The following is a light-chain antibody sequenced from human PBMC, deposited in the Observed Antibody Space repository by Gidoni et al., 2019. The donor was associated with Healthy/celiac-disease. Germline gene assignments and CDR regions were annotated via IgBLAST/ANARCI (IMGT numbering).Light chain of an antibody. CDR3: CSYAGSCVV. CDR1: SSDVGSYNL. V-gene: IGLV2-23*01. Sequence: QSALTQPASVSGSPGQSITTSCTGTSSDVGSYNLVSWYQQHPGKASKRMIYEGSKRPSGVSNRFSGSKSGNTASLTISGLRDEDEADYYCCSYAGSCVVFGGGTKLTVL. CDR2: EGS. J-gene: IGLJ2*01.